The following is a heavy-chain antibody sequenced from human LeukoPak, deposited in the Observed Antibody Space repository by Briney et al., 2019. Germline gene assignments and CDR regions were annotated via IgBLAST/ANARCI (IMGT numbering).Heavy chain of an antibody. J-gene: IGHJ4*02. CDR1: GFTFDDYA. Sequence: PGGSLRLSCAASGFTFDDYAMHWVRQAPGKGLEWVSGISWNSGSIGYADSVKGRFTISRDNAKNSLYLQMNSLRAEDTALYYCAKTRELSTNYFDYWGQGTLVTVSS. D-gene: IGHD1-26*01. CDR2: ISWNSGSI. CDR3: AKTRELSTNYFDY. V-gene: IGHV3-9*01.